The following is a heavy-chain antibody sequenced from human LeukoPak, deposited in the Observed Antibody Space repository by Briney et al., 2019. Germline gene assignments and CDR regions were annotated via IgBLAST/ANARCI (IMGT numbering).Heavy chain of an antibody. V-gene: IGHV1-8*01. CDR2: INADSGDT. Sequence: SVKVSCKASGYIFTNYDINWVRQATGQGPEWMGWINADSGDTGFAQEFQGRVTMTRDTSVSTAYMELSSLRSEDTAVYYCARSHFGITRQCMDVWGQGTTVAVSS. CDR3: ARSHFGITRQCMDV. J-gene: IGHJ6*02. D-gene: IGHD3-10*01. CDR1: GYIFTNYD.